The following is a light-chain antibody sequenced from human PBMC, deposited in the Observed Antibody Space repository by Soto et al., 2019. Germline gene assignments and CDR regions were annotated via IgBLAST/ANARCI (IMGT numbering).Light chain of an antibody. J-gene: IGLJ3*02. CDR3: CSYAGTSTWV. CDR1: SSDVGSYNL. Sequence: QSALTQPASVSGSPGQSITISCTGTSSDVGSYNLVSWYQQHPDKAPKLMIYEASQRPSGVSNRFSGSKSGNTASLTISGLQAEDEADYYCCSYAGTSTWVFGGGTKLTVL. CDR2: EAS. V-gene: IGLV2-23*01.